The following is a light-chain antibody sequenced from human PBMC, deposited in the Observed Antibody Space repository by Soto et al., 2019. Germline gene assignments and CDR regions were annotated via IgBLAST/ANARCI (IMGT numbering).Light chain of an antibody. CDR1: QSVSSTY. V-gene: IGKV3-20*01. CDR2: AAS. J-gene: IGKJ2*01. Sequence: EILLTQSPGTLSLSPSETATLSCRASQSVSSTYLSWYQQKPGQAPRLLIYAASSRETGIPDTFSGSGSGTDFTLTISRLEPEDFAVYYCQQYDSSPYTFGQGTKLEIK. CDR3: QQYDSSPYT.